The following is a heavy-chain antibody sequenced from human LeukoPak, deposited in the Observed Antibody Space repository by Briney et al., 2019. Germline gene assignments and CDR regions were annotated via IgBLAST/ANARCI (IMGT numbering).Heavy chain of an antibody. V-gene: IGHV3-23*01. D-gene: IGHD2-2*01. CDR3: AKGGYHLNDYYGMDV. CDR1: GFTFSSYA. J-gene: IGHJ6*02. Sequence: GASLRLSCAASGFTFSSYAMSWVRQAPGKGLEWVSAISGSGGSTYYADSVKGRFTISRDNSKNTLYLQMNSLRAEDTAVYYCAKGGYHLNDYYGMDVWGQGTTVTASS. CDR2: ISGSGGST.